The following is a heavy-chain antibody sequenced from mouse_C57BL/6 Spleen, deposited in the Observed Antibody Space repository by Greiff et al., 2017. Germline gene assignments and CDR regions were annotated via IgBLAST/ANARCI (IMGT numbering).Heavy chain of an antibody. V-gene: IGHV2-5*01. CDR1: GFSLTSYG. CDR3: AKGKTGDYYAMDY. CDR2: IWRGGST. J-gene: IGHJ4*01. Sequence: VQLQQSGPGLVQPSQSLSITCTVSGFSLTSYGVHWVRQSPGKGLEWLGVIWRGGSTDYNAALMSRLSITKDNSKSQVFFKMNSLQADDTAIYYCAKGKTGDYYAMDYWGQGTSVTVSS.